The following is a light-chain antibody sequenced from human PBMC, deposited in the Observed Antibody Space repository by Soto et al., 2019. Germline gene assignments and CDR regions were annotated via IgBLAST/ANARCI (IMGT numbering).Light chain of an antibody. V-gene: IGKV1-5*03. CDR2: KAS. Sequence: DIQMTQSPSTLSGSVGERVTITCRASQSISSWLAWYQQKPGKAPKLLIYKASSLESGVPSRFSGSGSGTEFTLTISSLQPDDFATYYCQQYNSYSPITFGQGTRLEIK. CDR3: QQYNSYSPIT. CDR1: QSISSW. J-gene: IGKJ5*01.